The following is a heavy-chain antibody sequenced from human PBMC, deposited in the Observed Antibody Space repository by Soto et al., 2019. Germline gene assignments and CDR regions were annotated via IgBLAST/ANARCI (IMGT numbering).Heavy chain of an antibody. Sequence: GASVKVSCKASGYNFINYAITWVRQAPGQGLEWMGWISPYNGDTDYAQKFQGRVTVTTDTSTRTAYMELRSLTSDDTAVYYCAREAGSGSYYPEDYWGQGTLVTVS. J-gene: IGHJ4*02. D-gene: IGHD1-26*01. CDR3: AREAGSGSYYPEDY. V-gene: IGHV1-18*01. CDR2: ISPYNGDT. CDR1: GYNFINYA.